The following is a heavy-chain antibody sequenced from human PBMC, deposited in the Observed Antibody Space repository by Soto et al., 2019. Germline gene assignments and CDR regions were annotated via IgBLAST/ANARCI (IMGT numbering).Heavy chain of an antibody. D-gene: IGHD3-22*01. CDR1: GGSFSGYY. V-gene: IGHV4-34*01. J-gene: IGHJ1*01. CDR3: ARDDSSGYYYEH. CDR2: INHSGST. Sequence: SETLSLTCAVYGGSFSGYYWSWIRQPPGKGLEWIGEINHSGSTNYNPSLKSRVAISVDTSKNQFSLKLSPVTAADTAVYYCARDDSSGYYYEHWGQGTLVTVSS.